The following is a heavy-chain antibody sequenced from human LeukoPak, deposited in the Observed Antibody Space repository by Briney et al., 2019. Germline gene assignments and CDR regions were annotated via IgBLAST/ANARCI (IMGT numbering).Heavy chain of an antibody. D-gene: IGHD3-22*01. J-gene: IGHJ1*01. CDR2: INPNSGDT. V-gene: IGHV1-2*02. Sequence: ASVKVSCKASGYTFTGYYMHWVRQAPGQGLEWMGWINPNSGDTNYAQKFQGRVTMTRDTSISTAYMELSRLRSDDTAVYYCARDSSGYKYFQHWGQGTLVTVSS. CDR3: ARDSSGYKYFQH. CDR1: GYTFTGYY.